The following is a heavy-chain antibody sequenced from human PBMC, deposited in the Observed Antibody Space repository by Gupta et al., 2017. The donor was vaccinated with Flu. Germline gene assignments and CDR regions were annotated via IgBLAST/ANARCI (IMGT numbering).Heavy chain of an antibody. J-gene: IGHJ4*02. V-gene: IGHV3-23*01. CDR1: GFTFSSYA. Sequence: EVQLLESGGGLVQPGGSLRLSCAASGFTFSSYAMSWVRQAPGKGLEWVSASSGSGGSTYYADSGKGRFTISRDNSKNTRDLQMNSLRAEETAVYYCANQLIDYGGKSGYFDYWGQGTLVTVYS. CDR3: ANQLIDYGGKSGYFDY. CDR2: SSGSGGST. D-gene: IGHD4-17*01.